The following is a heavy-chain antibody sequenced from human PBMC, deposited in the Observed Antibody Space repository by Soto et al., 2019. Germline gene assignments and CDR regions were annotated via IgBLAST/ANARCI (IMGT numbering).Heavy chain of an antibody. J-gene: IGHJ6*02. CDR3: AKVDSDQLEPPPSYYYYGMDV. D-gene: IGHD1-1*01. Sequence: GGSLRLSCAASGFTFSSYGMHWVRQAPGKGLEWVAVISYDGSNKYYADSVKGRFTISRDNSKNTLYLQMNSLRAEDTAVYYCAKVDSDQLEPPPSYYYYGMDVWGQGTTVTVSS. CDR2: ISYDGSNK. V-gene: IGHV3-30*18. CDR1: GFTFSSYG.